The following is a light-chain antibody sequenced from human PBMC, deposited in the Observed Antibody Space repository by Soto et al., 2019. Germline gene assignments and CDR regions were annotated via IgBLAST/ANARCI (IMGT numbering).Light chain of an antibody. Sequence: EIVLTQSPATLSLSPGERATLSCRASQSVSSYLAWYQQKPGQAPRLLIYDASNRATGIPARCSGSGAGTDFILPISSIEPADFAVYYCQQRSNWPPWTFGQGTKVEIK. CDR2: DAS. V-gene: IGKV3-11*01. J-gene: IGKJ1*01. CDR3: QQRSNWPPWT. CDR1: QSVSSY.